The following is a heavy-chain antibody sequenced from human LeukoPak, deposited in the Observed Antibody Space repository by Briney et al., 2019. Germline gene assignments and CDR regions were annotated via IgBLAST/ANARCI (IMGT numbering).Heavy chain of an antibody. CDR3: AKGVLTWVAVGDYFDY. D-gene: IGHD6-19*01. V-gene: IGHV3-23*01. CDR2: ISGSGDST. CDR1: GFTFSSYA. Sequence: GGSLRLSCAASGFTFSSYAMSWVRQAPGKGLEWVSGISGSGDSTYYAGSVKGRFTISRDNSKNTLYLQMNSLRAEDTAVYYCAKGVLTWVAVGDYFDYWGQGTLVTVSS. J-gene: IGHJ4*02.